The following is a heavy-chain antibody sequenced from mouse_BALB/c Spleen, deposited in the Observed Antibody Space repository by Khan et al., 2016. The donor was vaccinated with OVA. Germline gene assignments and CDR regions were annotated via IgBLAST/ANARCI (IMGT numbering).Heavy chain of an antibody. D-gene: IGHD1-1*01. CDR1: GYTFTGYV. CDR2: IYPGNNIT. V-gene: IGHV1-81*01. CDR3: SRSGYGRLGY. Sequence: QVPLQQSGPELVKPGASVKMSCKASGYTFTGYVINWVKQRTGQGLEWIGQIYPGNNITYYNEKFKGRATLTADKTSNTVYMYLSSLPSEDSAFYFCSRSGYGRLGYWGQGTTLTVSS. J-gene: IGHJ2*01.